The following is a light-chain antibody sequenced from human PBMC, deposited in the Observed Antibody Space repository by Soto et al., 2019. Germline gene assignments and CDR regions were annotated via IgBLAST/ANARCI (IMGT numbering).Light chain of an antibody. CDR2: GIS. Sequence: EIVLTQSPGTLSLSPGERATLSCRASQSVSNNYLAWYQQKPGQAPRLLIYGISTRATGIPDRFSGSGSGTDFTLTISTLEPEDFAVYYCQQRSNWPLTFGGGTKVDIK. J-gene: IGKJ4*01. CDR1: QSVSNNY. CDR3: QQRSNWPLT. V-gene: IGKV3D-20*02.